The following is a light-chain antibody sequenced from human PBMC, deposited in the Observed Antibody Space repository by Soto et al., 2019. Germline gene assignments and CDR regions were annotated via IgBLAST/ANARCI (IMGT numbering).Light chain of an antibody. CDR3: SSYTITGTRV. Sequence: QSVLTQPASVSGSPGQSITLSCTGTSSDVGGYNYVSWYQQHPGKAPKLMIYEVSNRPSGVSNRFSGSKSGNTASLTISGLQAEDEADYYCSSYTITGTRVFGTGTKLTVL. J-gene: IGLJ1*01. CDR2: EVS. V-gene: IGLV2-14*01. CDR1: SSDVGGYNY.